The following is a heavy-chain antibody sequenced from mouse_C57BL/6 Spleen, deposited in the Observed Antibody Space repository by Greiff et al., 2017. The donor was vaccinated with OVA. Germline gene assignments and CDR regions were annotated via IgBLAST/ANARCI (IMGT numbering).Heavy chain of an antibody. V-gene: IGHV2-2*01. CDR1: GFSLTSYG. CDR3: ASSGNYGNYEGAMDD. D-gene: IGHD2-1*01. J-gene: IGHJ4*01. CDR2: IWRGGST. Sequence: QVQLKESGPGLVQPSQSLSITCTVSGFSLTSYGVHWVRQSPGKGLEWLGVIWRGGSTAYNAAFIPSLSISKDNSKSQVFYKKNSLQADDAAVYYCASSGNYGNYEGAMDDWGQGTSVTVSS.